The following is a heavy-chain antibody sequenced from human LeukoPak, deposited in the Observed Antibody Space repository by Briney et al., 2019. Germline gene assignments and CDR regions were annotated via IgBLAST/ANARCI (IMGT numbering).Heavy chain of an antibody. CDR1: GFTFSSYA. V-gene: IGHV3-23*01. D-gene: IGHD3-3*01. Sequence: GGSLRLSCAASGFTFSSYAMSWVRQAPGKGLEWVSAISGSGGSTYYADSVKGRFTISRDNSKNTLYLQMNSLRAEDTAVYYCAKGGNDFWSGYYTHDAFDIWGQGTMVTVSS. J-gene: IGHJ3*02. CDR3: AKGGNDFWSGYYTHDAFDI. CDR2: ISGSGGST.